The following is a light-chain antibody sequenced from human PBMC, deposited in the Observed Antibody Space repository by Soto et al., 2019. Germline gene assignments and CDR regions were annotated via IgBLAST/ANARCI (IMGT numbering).Light chain of an antibody. J-gene: IGLJ2*01. CDR3: SSYTTGRNRVI. V-gene: IGLV2-14*01. CDR1: SSDVGGFNY. CDR2: DVS. Sequence: QSALTQPASVSGSPGQSITISCSGTSSDVGGFNYVSWYQQHPGKAPKLIIFDVSNRPSGVSNRFSGSKSGSAASLTISGLQAEDEADYYCSSYTTGRNRVIFGGGTKLTVL.